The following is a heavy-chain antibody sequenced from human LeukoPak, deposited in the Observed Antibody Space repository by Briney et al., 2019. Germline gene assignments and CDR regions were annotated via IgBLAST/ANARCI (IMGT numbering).Heavy chain of an antibody. CDR1: GFTFSSYG. V-gene: IGHV3-23*01. J-gene: IGHJ4*02. CDR2: ISGSGGST. Sequence: GGTLRLSCAASGFTFSSYGMSWVRQAPGKGLEWVSAISGSGGSTYYADSVKGRFTISRDNSKNTLYLQMNSLRAEDTAVYYCARGVGELLWFGELLYNAGTMYYFDYWGQGTLVTVSS. D-gene: IGHD3-10*01. CDR3: ARGVGELLWFGELLYNAGTMYYFDY.